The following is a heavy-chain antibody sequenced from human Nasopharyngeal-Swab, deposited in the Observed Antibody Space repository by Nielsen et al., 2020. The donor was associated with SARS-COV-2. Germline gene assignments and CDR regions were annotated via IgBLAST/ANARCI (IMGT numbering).Heavy chain of an antibody. Sequence: GESLKISCVASGFTFSSCAMTWVRQAPGKGLQWLSTISGSGHRTYYADSVKGRFAISRDNSQNTLFLQMNSLRPEDTAVYYCAKAQGIRYGLDVWGHGTTVTVSS. CDR3: AKAQGIRYGLDV. CDR2: ISGSGHRT. J-gene: IGHJ6*02. CDR1: GFTFSSCA. V-gene: IGHV3-23*01.